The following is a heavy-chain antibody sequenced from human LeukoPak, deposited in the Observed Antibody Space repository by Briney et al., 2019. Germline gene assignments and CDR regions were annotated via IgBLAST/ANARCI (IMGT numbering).Heavy chain of an antibody. CDR3: AREGYSSGGYYFDY. Sequence: GGSLRLSCVASGFTFSRYGMHWVRQAPGKGLEWVAVIWYDGSIEYYADSVKGRFTISRDNSKNTLYLQMNSLRAEDTAVYYCAREGYSSGGYYFDYWGQGTLVTVSS. J-gene: IGHJ4*02. V-gene: IGHV3-33*01. CDR1: GFTFSRYG. D-gene: IGHD6-19*01. CDR2: IWYDGSIE.